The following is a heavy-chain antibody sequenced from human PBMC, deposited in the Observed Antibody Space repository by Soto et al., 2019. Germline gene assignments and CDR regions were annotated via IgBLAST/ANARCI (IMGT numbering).Heavy chain of an antibody. CDR2: IWYDGDKK. J-gene: IGHJ4*02. Sequence: QVQLVESGGGVVQPGRSLRLSCAASGFTLSSYGMHWVRQAPGKGLEWVAVIWYDGDKKYYADSVKVLFTISRDESKNTVYLHMSSLRGEDTGVYYCARGSAGSESVVVVPAIDFYSFDTWGQGTLVSVSS. CDR1: GFTLSSYG. CDR3: ARGSAGSESVVVVPAIDFYSFDT. D-gene: IGHD2-15*01. V-gene: IGHV3-33*01.